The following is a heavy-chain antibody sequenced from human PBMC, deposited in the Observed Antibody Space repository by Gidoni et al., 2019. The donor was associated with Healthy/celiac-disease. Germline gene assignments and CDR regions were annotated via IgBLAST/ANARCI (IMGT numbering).Heavy chain of an antibody. CDR2: IYYSGST. D-gene: IGHD1-7*01. V-gene: IGHV4-39*01. CDR3: ARLPSNWNYGAFDY. Sequence: QLQLQESGPGLVKPSETLSLTCTVSGGSISSSSYYWGWIRQPPGKGLEWIGSIYYSGSTYYNPSLKSRVTISVDTSKNQFSLKLSSVTAADTAVYYCARLPSNWNYGAFDYWGQGTLDTVSS. J-gene: IGHJ4*02. CDR1: GGSISSSSYY.